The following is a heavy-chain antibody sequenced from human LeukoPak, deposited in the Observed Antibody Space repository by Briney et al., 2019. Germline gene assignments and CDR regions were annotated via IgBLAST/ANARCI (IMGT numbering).Heavy chain of an antibody. CDR2: ISWNSGSI. CDR1: GFTFDDYA. J-gene: IGHJ4*02. CDR3: AKGRSGYDYYFDY. Sequence: GRSLRLSCAASGFTFDDYAMHWVRQAPGKGLEWVSGISWNSGSIGYADSVKGRFTISRDNAKNSLYLQMNSLRAEDTALYYCAKGRSGYDYYFDYWGQGTLVTVSS. D-gene: IGHD5-12*01. V-gene: IGHV3-9*01.